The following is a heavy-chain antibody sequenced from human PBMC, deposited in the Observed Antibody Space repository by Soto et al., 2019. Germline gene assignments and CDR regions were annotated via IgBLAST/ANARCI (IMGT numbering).Heavy chain of an antibody. Sequence: PSETLSLTCAVYGGSFSGYYWSWIRQPPGKGLEWIGEINHSGSTNYNPSLKSRVTISVDTSKNQFSLKLSSVTAADTAVYYCASLFGRSSWYDYYGMDVWGQGTTVTVSS. V-gene: IGHV4-34*01. D-gene: IGHD6-13*01. CDR3: ASLFGRSSWYDYYGMDV. CDR1: GGSFSGYY. CDR2: INHSGST. J-gene: IGHJ6*02.